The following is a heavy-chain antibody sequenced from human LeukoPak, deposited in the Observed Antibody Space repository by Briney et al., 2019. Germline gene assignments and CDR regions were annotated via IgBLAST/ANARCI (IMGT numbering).Heavy chain of an antibody. Sequence: GGSLRLSCAASGFTFSSYSMNWVRQAPGKGLEWVSYISSSSSTIYYAGSVKGRFTISRDNAKNSLYLQMNSLRVEDTAVYYCAKRIAAAGKYYFDYWGQGTLVTVSS. V-gene: IGHV3-48*01. J-gene: IGHJ4*02. D-gene: IGHD6-13*01. CDR3: AKRIAAAGKYYFDY. CDR1: GFTFSSYS. CDR2: ISSSSSTI.